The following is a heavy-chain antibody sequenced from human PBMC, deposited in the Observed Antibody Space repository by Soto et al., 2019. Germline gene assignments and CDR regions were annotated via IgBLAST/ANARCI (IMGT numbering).Heavy chain of an antibody. CDR1: GGPFSGYY. V-gene: IGHV4-34*01. Sequence: KPSETLSLTCAVYGGPFSGYYWSWIRQPPGKGLEWIGEINHSGSTNYNPSLKSRITISVDTSKNQFSLKLNSATAADTAVYYCAREHCSTTSCYENWGQGTLVTVSS. D-gene: IGHD2-2*01. CDR3: AREHCSTTSCYEN. J-gene: IGHJ4*02. CDR2: INHSGST.